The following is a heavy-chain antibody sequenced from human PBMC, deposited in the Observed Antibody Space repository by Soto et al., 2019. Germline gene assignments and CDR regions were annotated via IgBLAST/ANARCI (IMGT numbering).Heavy chain of an antibody. CDR3: AREDIVLMVYDY. J-gene: IGHJ4*02. CDR1: GFTFSSYA. CDR2: ISYDGSNK. V-gene: IGHV3-30-3*01. Sequence: VQLVESGGGVVQPGRSLRLSCAASGFTFSSYAMHWVRQAPGKGLEWVAVISYDGSNKYYADSVKGRFTISRDNSKNTLYLQMNSLRAEDTAVYYCAREDIVLMVYDYWGQGTLVTVSS. D-gene: IGHD2-8*01.